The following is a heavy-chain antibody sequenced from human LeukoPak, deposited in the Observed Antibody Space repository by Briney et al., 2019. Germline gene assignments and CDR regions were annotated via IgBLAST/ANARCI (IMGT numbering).Heavy chain of an antibody. V-gene: IGHV3-53*01. D-gene: IGHD3-22*01. CDR1: GFTVSSNY. J-gene: IGHJ4*02. CDR3: ARSDYYDSSGLPPDY. CDR2: IYSGGST. Sequence: PGGSLRLSCAASGFTVSSNYMSWVRQAPGKGLEWVSVIYSGGSTYYADSVKGRFTISRDNSKNTLYPQMNSLRAEDTAVYYCARSDYYDSSGLPPDYWGQGTLVTVSS.